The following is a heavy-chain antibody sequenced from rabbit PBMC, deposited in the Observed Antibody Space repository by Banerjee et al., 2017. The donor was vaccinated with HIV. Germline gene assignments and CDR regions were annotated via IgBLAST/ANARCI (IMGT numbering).Heavy chain of an antibody. CDR3: ARDLAGVIGWNFNL. CDR1: GFSFSNKYV. D-gene: IGHD4-1*01. V-gene: IGHV1S43*01. CDR2: INTSSGNT. J-gene: IGHJ4*01. Sequence: GLVKPGASLTLTCKASGFSFSNKYVMCWVRQAPGKGLEWIACINTSSGNTVYASWAKGRFTISRSTSLNTVTLQMTSLTAADTATYFCARDLAGVIGWNFNLWGQGTLVTVS.